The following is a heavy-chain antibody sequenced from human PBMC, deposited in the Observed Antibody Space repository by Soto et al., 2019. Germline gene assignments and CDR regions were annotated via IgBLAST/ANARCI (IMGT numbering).Heavy chain of an antibody. D-gene: IGHD6-13*01. V-gene: IGHV3-21*01. Sequence: GVYLRLSCSASGFTFSSYSMNWVRQAPGKGLEWVSSISSSSSYIYYADSVKGRFTISRDNAKNSLYLQMNSLRAEDTAVYYCARSAAAGTIWVKGTLVTVSP. CDR3: ARSAAAGTI. CDR1: GFTFSSYS. J-gene: IGHJ4*02. CDR2: ISSSSSYI.